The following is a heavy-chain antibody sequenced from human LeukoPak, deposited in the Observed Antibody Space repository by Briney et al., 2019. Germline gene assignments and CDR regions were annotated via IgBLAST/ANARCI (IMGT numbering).Heavy chain of an antibody. CDR2: ISSSSSYI. J-gene: IGHJ4*02. CDR1: GFTFSSYS. D-gene: IGHD6-19*01. Sequence: PGGSLRLFCAASGFTFSSYSMNWVRQAPGKGLEWVSSISSSSSYIYYADSVKGRFTISRDNAKNSLYLQMNSLRAEDTAVYYCARDSASSYSSGWYDGGDCWGQGTLVTVSS. V-gene: IGHV3-21*01. CDR3: ARDSASSYSSGWYDGGDC.